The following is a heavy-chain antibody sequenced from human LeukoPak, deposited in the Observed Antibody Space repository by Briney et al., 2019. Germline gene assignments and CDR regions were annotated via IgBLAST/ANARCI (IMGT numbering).Heavy chain of an antibody. CDR2: ISAYNGNI. CDR1: GYTFTSYG. Sequence: GASVKVSCKASGYTFTSYGISWVRQAPGQGLEWMGWISAYNGNINYAQKLQGRVTMTTDTSTSTAYMELRSLRSDDTAVYYCARVSEYSSGWIFEQDYYYYYMDVWGKGTTVTVSS. CDR3: ARVSEYSSGWIFEQDYYYYYMDV. J-gene: IGHJ6*03. D-gene: IGHD6-19*01. V-gene: IGHV1-18*01.